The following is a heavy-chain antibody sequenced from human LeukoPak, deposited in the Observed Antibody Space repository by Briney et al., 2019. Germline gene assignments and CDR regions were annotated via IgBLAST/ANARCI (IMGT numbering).Heavy chain of an antibody. D-gene: IGHD6-19*01. CDR1: GDSISSSY. CDR2: IHTSGST. Sequence: SETLSLTCTVSGDSISSSYWGWIRQPAGKGLEWIGRIHTSGSTYYSPALKSRVTMSVDTSTNQFSLKLSSVTAADTAMYYCARVRLGRGLDYWGQGTLVTVSS. J-gene: IGHJ4*02. V-gene: IGHV4-4*07. CDR3: ARVRLGRGLDY.